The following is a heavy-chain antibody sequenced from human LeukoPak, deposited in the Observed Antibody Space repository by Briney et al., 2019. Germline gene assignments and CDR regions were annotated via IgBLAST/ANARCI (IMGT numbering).Heavy chain of an antibody. D-gene: IGHD3-3*01. CDR3: ARDFRRYDFWSGYPDGGNWFDP. V-gene: IGHV4-59*01. Sequence: SETLSLTCTVSGGSISSYYWSWIRQPPGKGLEWIGYIYSSGSTNYNPSLKSRVTISVDTSKNQFSLKLSSVTAADTAVYYCARDFRRYDFWSGYPDGGNWFDPWGQGTLVTVSS. J-gene: IGHJ5*02. CDR2: IYSSGST. CDR1: GGSISSYY.